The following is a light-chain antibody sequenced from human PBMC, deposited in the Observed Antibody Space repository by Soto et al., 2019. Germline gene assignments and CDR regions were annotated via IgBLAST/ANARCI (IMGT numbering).Light chain of an antibody. Sequence: QLVLTQSSSASASLGSSVKLTCTLSSGHSSYIIAWHQQQPGKASRYLMKLEGSGSYNKGSGVPDRFSGSSSCADRYLTIANLQFEDEADYYCETWDSNVWVFGGGTKLTVL. J-gene: IGLJ3*02. V-gene: IGLV4-60*02. CDR2: LEGSGSY. CDR3: ETWDSNVWV. CDR1: SGHSSYI.